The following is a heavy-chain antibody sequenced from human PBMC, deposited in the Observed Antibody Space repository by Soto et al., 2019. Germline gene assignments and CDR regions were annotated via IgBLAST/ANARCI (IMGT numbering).Heavy chain of an antibody. Sequence: QVQLQESGPGLVKPSQTLSLTCTVSGGSISSGGYYWSWIRQHPGKGLEWIGYIYYSGSTYYNPSLTSRXXIXVXXSKNQFSLKLSSVAAADTAVYYCARKAAAGYGMDVWGQGTTVTVSS. CDR1: GGSISSGGYY. J-gene: IGHJ6*02. D-gene: IGHD2-15*01. CDR3: ARKAAAGYGMDV. CDR2: IYYSGST. V-gene: IGHV4-31*03.